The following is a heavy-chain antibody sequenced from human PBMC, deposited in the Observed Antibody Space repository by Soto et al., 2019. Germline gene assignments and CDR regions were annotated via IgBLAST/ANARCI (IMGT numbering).Heavy chain of an antibody. Sequence: DVQLLDSGGGLVQPGGSLRLSCAASGFTFNIYDMNWVRQAPGKGLEWVATISNTGGSTYYADSVKGRFTISRDNSKNTLYLQMNSLRVEDTAVYYCAKDRLAGNFDYWGQGTQVTVSS. CDR1: GFTFNIYD. CDR3: AKDRLAGNFDY. CDR2: ISNTGGST. V-gene: IGHV3-23*01. J-gene: IGHJ4*02.